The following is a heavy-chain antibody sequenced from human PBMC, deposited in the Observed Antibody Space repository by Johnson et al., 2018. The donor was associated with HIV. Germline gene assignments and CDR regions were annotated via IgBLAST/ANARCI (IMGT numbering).Heavy chain of an antibody. Sequence: EVQLVESGGGLVQPGRSLRLSCAASGFTFDDYAMHWVRQAPGKGLEWVSGISWNSGSIDYADSVKGRFTISRDNAKNSLYLQMNSLRPEDTALYYCAKERRGLDAFDIWGQGTVVTVSS. D-gene: IGHD5-12*01. CDR3: AKERRGLDAFDI. V-gene: IGHV3-9*01. CDR1: GFTFDDYA. J-gene: IGHJ3*02. CDR2: ISWNSGSI.